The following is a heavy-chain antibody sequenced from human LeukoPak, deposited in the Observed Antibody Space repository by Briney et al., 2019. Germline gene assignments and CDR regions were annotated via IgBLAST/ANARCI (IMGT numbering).Heavy chain of an antibody. J-gene: IGHJ3*02. CDR3: ARSVTYYDYVWGSYRHNDAFDI. CDR1: GGTFSSYA. D-gene: IGHD3-16*02. V-gene: IGHV1-69*13. CDR2: IIPIFGTA. Sequence: ASVKVSCKASGGTFSSYAISWVRQAPGQGLEWMGGIIPIFGTANYAQKFQGRVTITADESTSTAYMELSSLRSEDMAVYYCARSVTYYDYVWGSYRHNDAFDIWGQGTMVTVSS.